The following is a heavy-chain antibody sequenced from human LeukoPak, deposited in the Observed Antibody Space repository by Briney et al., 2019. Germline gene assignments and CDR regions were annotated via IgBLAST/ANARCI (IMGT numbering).Heavy chain of an antibody. CDR1: GFTFSTYA. J-gene: IGHJ1*01. CDR2: ISDSGGSA. D-gene: IGHD2-21*02. V-gene: IGHV3-23*01. CDR3: AKTLCGGDCYFYAEYFQH. Sequence: PGGSQRLSCAASGFTFSTYAMSWVRQAPGKGLEWVSAISDSGGSAYYADSVKGRFTISRDNSKNTLYLQMNSLRAEDTAVYYCAKTLCGGDCYFYAEYFQHWGQGTLVTVSS.